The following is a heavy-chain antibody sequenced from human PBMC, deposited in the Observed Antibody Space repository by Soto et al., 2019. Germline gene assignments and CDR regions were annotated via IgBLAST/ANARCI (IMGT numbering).Heavy chain of an antibody. CDR3: AKTKWELLRGGYYYGMDV. J-gene: IGHJ6*02. Sequence: PGGPLRLSCAASGFTFSSYAMSWVRQAPGKGLEWVSAISGSGGSTYYADSVKGRFTISRDNSKNTLYLQMNSLRAEDTAVYYCAKTKWELLRGGYYYGMDVWGQGTTVTVSS. CDR1: GFTFSSYA. CDR2: ISGSGGST. V-gene: IGHV3-23*01. D-gene: IGHD1-26*01.